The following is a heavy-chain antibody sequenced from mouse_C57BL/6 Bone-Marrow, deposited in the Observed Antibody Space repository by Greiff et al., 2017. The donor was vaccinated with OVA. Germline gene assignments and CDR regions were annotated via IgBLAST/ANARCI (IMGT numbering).Heavy chain of an antibody. Sequence: EVHLVESGGGLVQPKGSLKLSCAASGFSFNTYAMNWVRQAPGKGLEWVARIRSKSNNYATYYADSVKDRFTISRDDSESMLYLQMNNLKTEDTAMYYCVREDYGKGGGFDYWGQGTTLTVSS. D-gene: IGHD2-1*01. CDR1: GFSFNTYA. CDR3: VREDYGKGGGFDY. V-gene: IGHV10-1*01. J-gene: IGHJ2*01. CDR2: IRSKSNNYAT.